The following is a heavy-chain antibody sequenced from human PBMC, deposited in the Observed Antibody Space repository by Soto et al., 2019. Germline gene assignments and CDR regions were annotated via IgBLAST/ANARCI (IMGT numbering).Heavy chain of an antibody. CDR1: DGSLSDTS. CDR3: STGSDAYKGGRT. J-gene: IGHJ5*02. D-gene: IGHD1-1*01. Sequence: QVHLQQWGAGLLKPSETLSLTCAVYDGSLSDTSYTWTPQPPGKGLGWIGEIHPSGSTFYNPSLQTRVTLSQDTSKKHFSLNLISVTAADTGEYYCSTGSDAYKGGRTWGQGTLVTVSS. CDR2: IHPSGST. V-gene: IGHV4-34*02.